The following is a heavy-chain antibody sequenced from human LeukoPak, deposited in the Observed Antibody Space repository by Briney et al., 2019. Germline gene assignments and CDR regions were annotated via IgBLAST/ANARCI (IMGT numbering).Heavy chain of an antibody. CDR2: IYYSGST. Sequence: SETLSFTCTVSGGSISSGDYYWSWIRQPPGKGLEWIGYIYYSGSTYYNPSLKSRVTISVDTSKNQFSLKLSSVTAADTAVYYCARCGYYGSGSYIYYYYGMDVWGQGTTVTVSS. CDR1: GGSISSGDYY. D-gene: IGHD3-10*01. V-gene: IGHV4-30-4*01. J-gene: IGHJ6*02. CDR3: ARCGYYGSGSYIYYYYGMDV.